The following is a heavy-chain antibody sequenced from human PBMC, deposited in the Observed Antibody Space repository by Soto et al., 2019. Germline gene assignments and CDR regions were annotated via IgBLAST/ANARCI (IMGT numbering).Heavy chain of an antibody. Sequence: QEQLVESGGGVVQPGTSLRLSCAASVFSFRSYAMHWVRQAPGKGLEWVAVISYDGSKKYYADSVKGRFTISRHNSKNTLYLQMNSLRAEDTTVYYCAKSFGAIAATAFDMWGQGTMVTVSS. CDR3: AKSFGAIAATAFDM. J-gene: IGHJ3*02. CDR1: VFSFRSYA. CDR2: ISYDGSKK. V-gene: IGHV3-30*18. D-gene: IGHD2-15*01.